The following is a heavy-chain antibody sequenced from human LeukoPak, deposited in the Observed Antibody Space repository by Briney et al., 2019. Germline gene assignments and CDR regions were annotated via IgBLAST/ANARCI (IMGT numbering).Heavy chain of an antibody. Sequence: SETLSLTCTVSGGSMSSNTFYWAWIRQPPGKGLEWIGSIYYSGTTSYNPSLKSRVTISVDTSKNHLSLKLSSATAADTAVYYCARLLRPDYYGSGSHFDYWGQGALVTVSS. J-gene: IGHJ4*02. CDR1: GGSMSSNTFY. CDR2: IYYSGTT. V-gene: IGHV4-39*07. CDR3: ARLLRPDYYGSGSHFDY. D-gene: IGHD3-10*01.